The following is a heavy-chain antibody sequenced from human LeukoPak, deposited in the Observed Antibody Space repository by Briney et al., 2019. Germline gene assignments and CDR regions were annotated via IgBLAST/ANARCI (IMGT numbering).Heavy chain of an antibody. CDR3: AMEGRWGYSYGRMDV. V-gene: IGHV3-23*01. CDR2: ISGSGGST. CDR1: GFTFSSYG. Sequence: GGSLRLSCAASGFTFSSYGMSWVRQAPGKGLEWVSAISGSGGSTYYADSVKGRFTISRDNSKNTLYLQMNSLRAEDTAVYYCAMEGRWGYSYGRMDVWGKGTTVTISS. D-gene: IGHD5-18*01. J-gene: IGHJ6*04.